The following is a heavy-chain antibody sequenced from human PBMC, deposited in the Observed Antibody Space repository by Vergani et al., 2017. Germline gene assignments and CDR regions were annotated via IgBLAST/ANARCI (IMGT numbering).Heavy chain of an antibody. Sequence: QVQVVQSGAEVKKSGASVKVSCKTSGYTFSNYYMHWVRQAPGQGLEWMGIINPSGGHTNYAQKFQGRVTITADESTSTAYMELSSLRSEDTAVYYCARDRNLRRNIVVVPAAIVWGQGTLVTVSS. J-gene: IGHJ4*02. CDR2: INPSGGHT. CDR3: ARDRNLRRNIVVVPAAIV. V-gene: IGHV1-46*01. D-gene: IGHD2-2*01. CDR1: GYTFSNYY.